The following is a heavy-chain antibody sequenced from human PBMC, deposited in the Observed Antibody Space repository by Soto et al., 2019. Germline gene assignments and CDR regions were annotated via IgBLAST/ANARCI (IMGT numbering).Heavy chain of an antibody. CDR1: GFTFSNAW. CDR3: TTDPAVAGDANYYYYGMDV. D-gene: IGHD6-19*01. CDR2: IKSKTDGGTT. V-gene: IGHV3-15*07. Sequence: GGSLRLSCAASGFTFSNAWMNWVRQAPGKGLEWVGRIKSKTDGGTTDYAAPVKGRLTISRDDSKNTLYLQMNSLKTEDTAVYYCTTDPAVAGDANYYYYGMDVWGQGTTVTVSS. J-gene: IGHJ6*02.